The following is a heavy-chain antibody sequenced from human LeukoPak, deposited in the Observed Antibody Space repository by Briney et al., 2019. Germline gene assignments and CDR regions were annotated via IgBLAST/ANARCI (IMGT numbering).Heavy chain of an antibody. CDR1: GGSSSGYY. J-gene: IGHJ6*03. V-gene: IGHV4-34*01. Sequence: SETLSLTCTVYGGSSSGYYWSWIRQPPGKGLEWIGEIEHSGSTNYNPSLKSRVTISVDTSKNQFSLKLSSVTAADTAVYYCARSYSGWSGGDYYNMDVWGKGTTVTVSS. CDR2: IEHSGST. D-gene: IGHD6-19*01. CDR3: ARSYSGWSGGDYYNMDV.